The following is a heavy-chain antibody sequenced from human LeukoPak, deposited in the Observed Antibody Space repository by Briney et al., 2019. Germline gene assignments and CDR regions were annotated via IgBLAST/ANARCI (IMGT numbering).Heavy chain of an antibody. CDR3: ARHALWGPFDY. CDR2: IYFGDSET. Sequence: GESLKISCKGSGYNFNNYWIGWVRQMPGKGLEWMGVIYFGDSETRYSPSFQGQVIISADKSINTASLQWSSLRASDTAMYYCARHALWGPFDYWGQGTLVAVSS. V-gene: IGHV5-51*01. J-gene: IGHJ4*02. D-gene: IGHD2/OR15-2a*01. CDR1: GYNFNNYW.